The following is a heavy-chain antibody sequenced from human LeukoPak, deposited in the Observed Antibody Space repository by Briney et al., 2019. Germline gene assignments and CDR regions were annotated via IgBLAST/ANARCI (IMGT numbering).Heavy chain of an antibody. CDR3: ARHLNWGFSAFDI. J-gene: IGHJ3*02. D-gene: IGHD7-27*01. Sequence: SETLSLTCAVYGGSFSGYYWSWIRQPPGKGLEWIGEINHSGSTNYNPSLKSRVTISVDTSKNQFSLKLSSVTAADTAVYYCARHLNWGFSAFDIWGQGTMVTVSS. CDR2: INHSGST. CDR1: GGSFSGYY. V-gene: IGHV4-34*01.